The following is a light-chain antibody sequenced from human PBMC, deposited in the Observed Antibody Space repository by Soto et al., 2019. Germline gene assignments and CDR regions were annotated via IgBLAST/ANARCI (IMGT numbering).Light chain of an antibody. V-gene: IGLV3-1*01. Sequence: SYELTQPPSVSVSPGQTASITCSGDKLGDKYACWYQQKPGQSPVLVIYQDSKRPSGLPERFSGSNSGNTATLTISGTQAMVEADYYCQAWDSSTAVFGGGTKRTVL. CDR2: QDS. CDR3: QAWDSSTAV. J-gene: IGLJ2*01. CDR1: KLGDKY.